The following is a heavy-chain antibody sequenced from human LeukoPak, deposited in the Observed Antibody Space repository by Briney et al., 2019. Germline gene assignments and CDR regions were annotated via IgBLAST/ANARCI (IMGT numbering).Heavy chain of an antibody. CDR2: ISSNGGST. Sequence: GGSLRLSCAASGFAFSSYAMHWVRQAPGKGLELVSAISSNGGSTYYANSVKGRFTISRDNSKNTLYLQMGSLRAEDMAVYYCARDTGKFVAVAAYWGQGTLVTVSS. CDR3: ARDTGKFVAVAAY. CDR1: GFAFSSYA. D-gene: IGHD6-19*01. J-gene: IGHJ4*02. V-gene: IGHV3-64*01.